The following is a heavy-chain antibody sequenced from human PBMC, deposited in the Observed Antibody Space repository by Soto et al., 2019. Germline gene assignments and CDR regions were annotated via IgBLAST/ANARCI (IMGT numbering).Heavy chain of an antibody. CDR1: GYTFTGYY. D-gene: IGHD3-10*01. CDR2: INPNSGGT. V-gene: IGHV1-2*04. CDR3: ARSPYGSGSYSPLFDY. Sequence: ASVKVSCKASGYTFTGYYMHWVRQAPGQGLEWMGWINPNSGGTNYAQKFQGWVTMTRDTSISTAYMELSRLRSDDTAVYYCARSPYGSGSYSPLFDYWGQGTLVTVSS. J-gene: IGHJ4*02.